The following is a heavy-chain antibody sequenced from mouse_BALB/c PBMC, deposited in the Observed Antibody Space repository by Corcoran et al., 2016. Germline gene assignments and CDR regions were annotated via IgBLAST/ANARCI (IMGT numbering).Heavy chain of an antibody. D-gene: IGHD2-1*01. Sequence: EVQLQQSGPELVKPGASVKVSCKASGYTFTSYDMHWVKQKPGQGLEWIGYIYPYNDGTKYTEKFKGKATLTSDKSSSTAYMELNSLTSEDSAVYYCAREVPGGNPFDYWGQGTTLTVSS. CDR1: GYTFTSYD. J-gene: IGHJ2*01. CDR2: IYPYNDGT. CDR3: AREVPGGNPFDY. V-gene: IGHV1S136*01.